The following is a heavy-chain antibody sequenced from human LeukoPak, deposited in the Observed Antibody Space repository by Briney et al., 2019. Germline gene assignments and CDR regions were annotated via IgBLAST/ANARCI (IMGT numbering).Heavy chain of an antibody. CDR2: INPNSGGT. V-gene: IGHV1-2*02. CDR3: ARDWGAVADDAFDI. CDR1: GYTFTGYY. J-gene: IGHJ3*02. D-gene: IGHD6-19*01. Sequence: ASVKVSCKASGYTFTGYYMHWVRRAPGQGLEWMGWINPNSGGTNYAQKFQGRVTMTRDTSISTAYMELSRLRSDDTAVYYCARDWGAVADDAFDIWGQGTMVTVSS.